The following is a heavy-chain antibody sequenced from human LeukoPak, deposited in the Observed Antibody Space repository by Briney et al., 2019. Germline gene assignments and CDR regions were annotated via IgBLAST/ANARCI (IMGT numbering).Heavy chain of an antibody. CDR2: INSDGSST. Sequence: GGSLRLSCEASGFXFSSYWIHWVRQAPGKGLVWVSRINSDGSSTSYADSVKGRFTISRDNAKNTLYLQMNSLRAEDTAVYYCARMNGDGLFGVVLYYYYGMDVWGQGATVTVSS. CDR3: ARMNGDGLFGVVLYYYYGMDV. V-gene: IGHV3-74*01. J-gene: IGHJ6*02. CDR1: GFXFSSYW. D-gene: IGHD3-3*01.